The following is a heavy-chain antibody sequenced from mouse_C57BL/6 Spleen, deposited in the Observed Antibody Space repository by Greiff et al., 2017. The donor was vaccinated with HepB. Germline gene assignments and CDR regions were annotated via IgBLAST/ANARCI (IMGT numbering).Heavy chain of an antibody. CDR2: IDPENGDT. Sequence: VHVKQSGAELVRPGASVKLSCTASGFNIKDDYMHWVKQRPEQGLEWIGWIDPENGDTEYASKFQGKATITADTSSNTAYLQLSSLTSEETAVYYCTSYYYGITYYFDYWGQGTTLTVSS. CDR3: TSYYYGITYYFDY. D-gene: IGHD1-1*01. V-gene: IGHV14-4*01. CDR1: GFNIKDDY. J-gene: IGHJ2*01.